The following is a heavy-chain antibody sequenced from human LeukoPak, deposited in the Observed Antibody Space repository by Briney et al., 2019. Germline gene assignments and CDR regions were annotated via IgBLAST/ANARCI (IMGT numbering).Heavy chain of an antibody. CDR3: ATDSPRRKIVGATIFDY. D-gene: IGHD1-26*01. Sequence: ASVKVSCKASGGTFSSYAISWVRQAPGKGLEWMGGFDPEDGETIYAQKFQGRVTMTEDTSTDTAYMELSSLRSEDTAVYYCATDSPRRKIVGATIFDYWGQGTLVTVSS. CDR1: GGTFSSYA. V-gene: IGHV1-24*01. CDR2: FDPEDGET. J-gene: IGHJ4*02.